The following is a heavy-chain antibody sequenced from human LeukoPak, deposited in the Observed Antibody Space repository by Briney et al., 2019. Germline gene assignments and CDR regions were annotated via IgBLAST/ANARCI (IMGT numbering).Heavy chain of an antibody. CDR1: GFTFSSYS. D-gene: IGHD1-26*01. J-gene: IGHJ3*02. CDR3: AKVALPELLRFWAFDI. Sequence: GGSLRLSCAASGFTFSSYSMNWVRQAPGKGLQWVSSISSSSLYIYYADSVKGRFTISRDNSKNTLYLQMNSLRAEDTAVYYCAKVALPELLRFWAFDIWGQGTMVTVSS. V-gene: IGHV3-21*04. CDR2: ISSSSLYI.